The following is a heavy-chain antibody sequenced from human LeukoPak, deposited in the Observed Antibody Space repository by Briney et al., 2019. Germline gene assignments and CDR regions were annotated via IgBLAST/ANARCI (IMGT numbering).Heavy chain of an antibody. J-gene: IGHJ3*02. CDR3: ARVGGIQLWFGAFDI. D-gene: IGHD5-18*01. V-gene: IGHV3-30-3*01. CDR1: GFTFSSYA. Sequence: PGGSLRLSCAASGFTFSSYAMHWVRQAPGKGLEWVAVISYDGSNKYYADSVKGRFTISRDNSKNTLYLQMNSLRAEDTAVYYCARVGGIQLWFGAFDIWGQGTMVTVSS. CDR2: ISYDGSNK.